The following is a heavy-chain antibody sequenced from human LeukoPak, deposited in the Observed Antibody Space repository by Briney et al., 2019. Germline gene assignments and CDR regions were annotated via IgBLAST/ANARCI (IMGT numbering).Heavy chain of an antibody. CDR3: AKDSGAGRGLYYYGMDV. CDR1: GLIFSSYG. V-gene: IGHV3-30*18. J-gene: IGHJ6*04. Sequence: PGGSLGLPCAASGLIFSSYGMHWVRQAPGKGLEWVAVISSDGNNTYYADSVKGRFTISRDNSKNTLYLQMDSLRAEDTAVYYCAKDSGAGRGLYYYGMDVWGKGTTVPVSS. D-gene: IGHD3-10*01. CDR2: ISSDGNNT.